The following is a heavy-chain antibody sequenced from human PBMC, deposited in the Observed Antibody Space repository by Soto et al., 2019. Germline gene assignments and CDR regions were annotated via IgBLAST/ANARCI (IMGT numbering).Heavy chain of an antibody. CDR3: ASDLSGGASYYYYYGMDV. CDR2: SIPIFGTA. D-gene: IGHD3-10*01. Sequence: VKVSCKACGGALSTSAMTSVRQAPRQGLEWMGVSIPIFGTANYAQKSQGRVTITADESTSTASMELSSLRSEDTAVYSCASDLSGGASYYYYYGMDVWRQGTTVSVSS. CDR1: GGALSTSA. V-gene: IGHV1-69*13. J-gene: IGHJ6*02.